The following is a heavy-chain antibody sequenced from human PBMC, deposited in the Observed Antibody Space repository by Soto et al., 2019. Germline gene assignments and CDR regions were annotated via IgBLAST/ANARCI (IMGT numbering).Heavy chain of an antibody. CDR1: GYTFTIYA. CDR3: AKSATVPAAIAY. CDR2: INAGNGNT. J-gene: IGHJ4*02. D-gene: IGHD2-2*02. V-gene: IGHV1-3*01. Sequence: ASVKVSCTASGYTFTIYAMHWVRQAPGQRLEWMGWINAGNGNTKYSQKFQGRVTITRDTSASTAYMELSSLRSEDTAVYYCAKSATVPAAIAYWGQGTLVTVSS.